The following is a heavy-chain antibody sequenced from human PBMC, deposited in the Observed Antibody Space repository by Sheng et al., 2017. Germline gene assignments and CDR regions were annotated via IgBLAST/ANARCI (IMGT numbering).Heavy chain of an antibody. CDR1: GFTFSSFG. Sequence: EVQLLESGGDLTQPGTSLRLSCAVSGFTFSSFGMSWVRQAPGKGLEWVAGITRSGANVYYADSVQGRFTISRDNSKDTLDLQMNSLRAEDTAIYYCAKEGGTGFYELLIGHFDKWGQGTLVTVSS. J-gene: IGHJ4*02. CDR3: AKEGGTGFYELLIGHFDK. V-gene: IGHV3-23*01. D-gene: IGHD3-9*01. CDR2: ITRSGANV.